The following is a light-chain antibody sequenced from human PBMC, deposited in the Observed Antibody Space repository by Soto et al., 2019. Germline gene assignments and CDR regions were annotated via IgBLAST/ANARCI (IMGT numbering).Light chain of an antibody. CDR3: QQYGSSPPPIT. CDR2: DAS. CDR1: QSVSSY. J-gene: IGKJ5*01. Sequence: EIVLTQSPATLSLSPGERATLSCRASQSVSSYLAWYQQKPGQAPRLLIYDASNRATGIPARFSGSGSGTDFTLTISSLEPEDFAVYYCQQYGSSPPPITFGQGTRLEIK. V-gene: IGKV3-11*01.